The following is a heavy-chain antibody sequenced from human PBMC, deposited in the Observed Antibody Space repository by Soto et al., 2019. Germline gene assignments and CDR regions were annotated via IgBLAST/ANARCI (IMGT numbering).Heavy chain of an antibody. CDR2: MSDDGSKK. D-gene: IGHD3-16*01. Sequence: QVQLVESGGGVVQPGRSLRLSCAASGFSFSKYGMHWVRQAPGKGLEWVAEMSDDGSKKYYGDSVKGRFTISRDNSKNTLYLLMDSLRPEDTAMYYCAKELRETGAYYFDCWGQGTLVTVSS. CDR3: AKELRETGAYYFDC. CDR1: GFSFSKYG. V-gene: IGHV3-30*18. J-gene: IGHJ4*02.